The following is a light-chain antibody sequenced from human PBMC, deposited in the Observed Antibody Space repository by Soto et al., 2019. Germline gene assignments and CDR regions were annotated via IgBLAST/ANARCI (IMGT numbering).Light chain of an antibody. CDR1: QAISSY. V-gene: IGKV1-39*01. Sequence: DIQLTQSPSSLSSSIGDRVTITCRARQAISSYLNWYQQKPGRAPNLLVYGASSLQAGVPSRFSCRASGTEFTLTISSLQPDDLATYYCQQTYCVVTFGQ. CDR2: GAS. CDR3: QQTYCVVT. J-gene: IGKJ5*01.